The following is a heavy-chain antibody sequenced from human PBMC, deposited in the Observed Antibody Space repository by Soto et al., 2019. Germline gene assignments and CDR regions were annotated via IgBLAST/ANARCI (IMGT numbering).Heavy chain of an antibody. D-gene: IGHD3-22*01. CDR2: INPNSGDT. V-gene: IGHV1-2*06. J-gene: IGHJ6*02. Sequence: QVQLVQSGAEVKKPGASLKVSCKASGYTFTDYYMHWVRQAPGQGLEWMGRINPNSGDTSFAPKFQGRVTMTRDTSITTAYMELSRLRSDDTAMYYCARDWYYYDNSGYSKPVWYYYYGMDVWGQGTTVTVSS. CDR3: ARDWYYYDNSGYSKPVWYYYYGMDV. CDR1: GYTFTDYY.